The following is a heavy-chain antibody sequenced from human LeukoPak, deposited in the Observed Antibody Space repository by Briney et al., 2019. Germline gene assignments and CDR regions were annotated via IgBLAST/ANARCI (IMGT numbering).Heavy chain of an antibody. CDR3: ARALYSSGWYPDYFDY. J-gene: IGHJ4*02. CDR2: IYHSGST. V-gene: IGHV4-4*02. Sequence: PSETLSLTCAVSGGSISSSNWWSWVLQPPGKGLELIVEIYHSGSTNYNPSLKSRATISVDKSKNQFSLKLSSVTAADTAVYYCARALYSSGWYPDYFDYWGQGTLVTVSS. CDR1: GGSISSSNW. D-gene: IGHD6-19*01.